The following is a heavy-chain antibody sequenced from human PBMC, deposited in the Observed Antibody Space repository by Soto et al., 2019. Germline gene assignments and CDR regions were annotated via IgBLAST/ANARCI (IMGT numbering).Heavy chain of an antibody. CDR1: GFTFSDYY. D-gene: IGHD1-26*01. CDR2: ISSSSSYT. V-gene: IGHV3-11*06. Sequence: QVQLVESGGGLVKPGGSLRLSCAASGFTFSDYYMSWIRQAPGKGLEWVSYISSSSSYTNYADSVEGRFTISRDNVKNSRQLHMHRLRAEDSAVYYWARPRDSVCLDDAFDIWGQGTMVTVCS. CDR3: ARPRDSVCLDDAFDI. J-gene: IGHJ3*02.